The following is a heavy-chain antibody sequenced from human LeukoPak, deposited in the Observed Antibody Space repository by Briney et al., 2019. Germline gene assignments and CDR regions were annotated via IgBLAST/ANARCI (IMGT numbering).Heavy chain of an antibody. Sequence: SETLSLTCTVPGGSIATYYWSWIRQPPGKGLEWIGYIFYTGSTNYNPSLKSRVTISVDTSKNQFSLKLSSVTAADTAVYYCAREQVVGAKLSFDYWGQGTLVTVSS. CDR1: GGSIATYY. V-gene: IGHV4-59*01. CDR2: IFYTGST. D-gene: IGHD1-26*01. CDR3: AREQVVGAKLSFDY. J-gene: IGHJ4*02.